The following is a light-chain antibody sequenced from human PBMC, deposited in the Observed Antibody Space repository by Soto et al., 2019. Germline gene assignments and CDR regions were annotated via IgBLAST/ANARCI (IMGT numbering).Light chain of an antibody. V-gene: IGKV3-20*01. J-gene: IGKJ1*01. CDR1: ESISRDY. CDR2: GAS. CDR3: QQYGSSPQT. Sequence: EIVLMQSPGTLSLSPGQRATLSCRASESISRDYLAWYQQRLGQAPRLLIYGASSGATGIPDRFTGSGSGTEFTLTISSLEPEDFAVYYCQQYGSSPQTFGQGTKVDIK.